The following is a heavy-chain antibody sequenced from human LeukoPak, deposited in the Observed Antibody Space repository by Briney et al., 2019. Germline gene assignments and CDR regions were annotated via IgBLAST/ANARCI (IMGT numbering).Heavy chain of an antibody. CDR2: ISSSSSYI. CDR3: ARARGGTNWFDP. Sequence: GGSLRLSCAASGFTFSSYSMNWVRQAPGKGLEWVSSISSSSSYIYYADSVKGRFTISRDNAKNSLYLQMNSLRAEDTAVYYCARARGGTNWFDPWGQGTLVTVSS. V-gene: IGHV3-21*01. CDR1: GFTFSSYS. D-gene: IGHD3-16*01. J-gene: IGHJ5*02.